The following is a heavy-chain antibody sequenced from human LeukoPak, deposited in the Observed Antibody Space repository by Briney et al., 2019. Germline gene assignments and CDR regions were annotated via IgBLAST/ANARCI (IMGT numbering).Heavy chain of an antibody. Sequence: GGSLRLSCAASGFTFSSYAMHWVRQAPGKGLEYVSAISSNGGSTYYANSVKGRFTISRDNSKNTLYLQMGSLRAEDMAVYYCARSPGEVVNPVYAFDIWGQGTMVTVSS. CDR1: GFTFSSYA. CDR2: ISSNGGST. CDR3: ARSPGEVVNPVYAFDI. V-gene: IGHV3-64*01. D-gene: IGHD3-10*01. J-gene: IGHJ3*02.